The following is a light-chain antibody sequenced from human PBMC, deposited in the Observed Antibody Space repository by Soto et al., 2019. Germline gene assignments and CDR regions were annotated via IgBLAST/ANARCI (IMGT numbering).Light chain of an antibody. Sequence: QSALTQPASVSGSPGQSITISCTGTSSNVGSYKLVSWYQQHPGKAPKLMIFEVNKRPSGVPDRFSGSKSGTSASLAISGLQSEDEADYYCGAWDDSLNGGVFGTGTKLTVL. CDR3: GAWDDSLNGGV. J-gene: IGLJ1*01. CDR2: EVN. V-gene: IGLV2-14*02. CDR1: SSNVGSYKL.